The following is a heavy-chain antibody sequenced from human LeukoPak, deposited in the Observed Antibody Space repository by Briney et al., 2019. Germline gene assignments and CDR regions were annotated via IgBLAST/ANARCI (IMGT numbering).Heavy chain of an antibody. CDR3: ARALYCSSTSCYAHVDYFDY. J-gene: IGHJ4*02. Sequence: GGSLRLSCAASGFTFSNYWMHWVRQAPGKGLVWVSRINSDGINTSYADSVKGRFTISRDNAKNSLYLQMNSLRAEDTAVYYCARALYCSSTSCYAHVDYFDYWGQGTLVTVSS. CDR1: GFTFSNYW. V-gene: IGHV3-74*01. D-gene: IGHD2-2*01. CDR2: INSDGINT.